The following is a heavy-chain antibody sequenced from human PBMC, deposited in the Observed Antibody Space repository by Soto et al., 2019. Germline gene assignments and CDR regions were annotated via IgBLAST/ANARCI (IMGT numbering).Heavy chain of an antibody. Sequence: ASAKVSCKASGYTFTRYAMHWVRKATGQRLECMGWINTGNGNTKYSQKLQGRVTMTTDTSTSTAYMELRSLRSDDTAVYFCARTQKLRLGELSLAHAFDIWGQGTMVTVSS. CDR2: INTGNGNT. J-gene: IGHJ3*02. CDR3: ARTQKLRLGELSLAHAFDI. CDR1: GYTFTRYA. D-gene: IGHD3-16*02. V-gene: IGHV1-3*04.